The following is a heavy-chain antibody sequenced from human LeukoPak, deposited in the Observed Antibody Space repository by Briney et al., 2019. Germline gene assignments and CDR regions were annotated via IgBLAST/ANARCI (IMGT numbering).Heavy chain of an antibody. V-gene: IGHV1-46*01. CDR3: ARDQPPCSSTSCFYYYYYYGMDV. D-gene: IGHD2-2*01. CDR2: INPSGGST. Sequence: ASVKVSCKASGYTFTSYYMHWVRQAPGQGLEWMGIINPSGGSTSYAQKFQGRVTMTRDTSTSTAYMELRSLRSDDTAVYYCARDQPPCSSTSCFYYYYYYGMDVWGQGTTVTVSS. J-gene: IGHJ6*02. CDR1: GYTFTSYY.